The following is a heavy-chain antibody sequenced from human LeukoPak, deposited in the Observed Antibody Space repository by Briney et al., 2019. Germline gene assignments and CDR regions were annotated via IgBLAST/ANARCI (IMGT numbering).Heavy chain of an antibody. V-gene: IGHV3-23*01. CDR2: ISGGGGST. CDR3: AKVSIGELEYYFDY. CDR1: GFTFSSYA. J-gene: IGHJ4*02. Sequence: PGGSLRLSCAASGFTFSSYAMSWVRQAPGKGLEWVSAISGGGGSTYYADSVKGRFTISRDNSKNTLYLQMNSLRAEDTAVYYCAKVSIGELEYYFDYWGQGTLVTVSS. D-gene: IGHD3-10*01.